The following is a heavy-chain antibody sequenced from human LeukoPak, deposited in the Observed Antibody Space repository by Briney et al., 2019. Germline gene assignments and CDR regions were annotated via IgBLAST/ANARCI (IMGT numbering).Heavy chain of an antibody. D-gene: IGHD6-19*01. V-gene: IGHV3-49*03. Sequence: HPGGSLRLSCTASGFTFGDYAMSWFRQAPGKGLEWVGFIRSKAYGGTTEYAASVKGRFTISRDDSKSIAYLQMNSLKTEDTAVYYCTRVAPIAVARGYFDYWGQGTLVTVSS. J-gene: IGHJ4*02. CDR1: GFTFGDYA. CDR3: TRVAPIAVARGYFDY. CDR2: IRSKAYGGTT.